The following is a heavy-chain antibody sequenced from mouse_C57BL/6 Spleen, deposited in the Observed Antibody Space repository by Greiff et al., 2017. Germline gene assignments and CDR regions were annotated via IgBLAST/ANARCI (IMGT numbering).Heavy chain of an antibody. V-gene: IGHV1-53*01. CDR1: GYTFTSYW. CDR2: INPSNGGT. J-gene: IGHJ4*01. D-gene: IGHD4-1*01. CDR3: ARWGTGYYAMDY. Sequence: QVQLQQSGTELVKPGASVKLSCKASGYTFTSYWMHWVKQRPGQGLEWIGNINPSNGGTNYNEKFKSKATLTVDKSSSTAYMQLSSLTSEDSAVYYCARWGTGYYAMDYWGQGTSVTVSS.